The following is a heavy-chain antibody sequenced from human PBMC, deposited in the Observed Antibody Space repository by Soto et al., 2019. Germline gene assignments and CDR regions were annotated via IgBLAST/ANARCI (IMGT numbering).Heavy chain of an antibody. CDR3: AKDGTCSGGSCYSVRYFDY. CDR2: ISGSGGST. D-gene: IGHD2-15*01. CDR1: GFTFSSYA. V-gene: IGHV3-23*01. J-gene: IGHJ4*02. Sequence: EVQLLESGGGLVQPGGSLRLSCAASGFTFSSYAMSWVRQAPGKGLEWVSAISGSGGSTYYADSVKGRFTISRDNSKNTLYLHMNSLRAEDTDVYYCAKDGTCSGGSCYSVRYFDYWGQGTLVTVSS.